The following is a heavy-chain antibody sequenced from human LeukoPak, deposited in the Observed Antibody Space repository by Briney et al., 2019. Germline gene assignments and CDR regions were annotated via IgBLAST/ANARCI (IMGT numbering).Heavy chain of an antibody. CDR3: ARICSSTSCLVDY. J-gene: IGHJ4*02. CDR1: RGSISSSSYY. D-gene: IGHD2-2*01. V-gene: IGHV4-39*01. CDR2: MSYSGST. Sequence: PSETLSLTCTVSRGSISSSSYYWGWIRQPPRKGLEWIGSMSYSGSTYYNPSLKSRVTISVDTSKNQFSLKLSSVTAADTAVYYCARICSSTSCLVDYWGQGTLVTVSS.